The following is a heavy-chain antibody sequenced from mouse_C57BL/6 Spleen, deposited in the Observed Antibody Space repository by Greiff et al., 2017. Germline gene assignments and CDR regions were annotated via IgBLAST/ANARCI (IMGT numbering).Heavy chain of an antibody. V-gene: IGHV5-17*01. CDR1: GFTFSDYG. Sequence: EVKLVESGGGLVKPGGSLKLSCAASGFTFSDYGMHWVRQAPEKGLEWVAYISSGSSTIYYADTVKGRFTISRDNAKNTLFLQMTSLRSEDTAMYYCARPVYGYDKGWYVDVWGTGTTVTVSS. J-gene: IGHJ1*03. CDR2: ISSGSSTI. D-gene: IGHD2-2*01. CDR3: ARPVYGYDKGWYVDV.